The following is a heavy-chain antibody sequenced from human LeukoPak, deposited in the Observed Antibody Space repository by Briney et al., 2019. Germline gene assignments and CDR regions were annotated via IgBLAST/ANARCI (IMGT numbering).Heavy chain of an antibody. V-gene: IGHV3-15*01. D-gene: IGHD2-21*02. CDR1: GFTSSNAW. CDR3: TGEYIVVVTAIDS. J-gene: IGHJ5*02. Sequence: PGGSLRLSCAASGFTSSNAWMSWVRQAPGKGLEWVGRIKSKTDGGTTDYAAPVKGRFTISRDDSKNTLYLQMNSLKTEDTAVYYCTGEYIVVVTAIDSWGQGTLVTVSS. CDR2: IKSKTDGGTT.